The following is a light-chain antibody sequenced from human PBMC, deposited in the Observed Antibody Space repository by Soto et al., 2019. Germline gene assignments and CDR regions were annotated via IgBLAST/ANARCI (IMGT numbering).Light chain of an antibody. Sequence: QSVLTQPASVSASPGQSISISCTGSSSDVGGYNYVSWYQQLPGKAPKLMIHEVSERPSGVSNRFSGSKSGNTASLTISGLQAEGEADYYCASYASDVTYVFGSGTKVTVL. V-gene: IGLV2-14*01. CDR1: SSDVGGYNY. J-gene: IGLJ1*01. CDR2: EVS. CDR3: ASYASDVTYV.